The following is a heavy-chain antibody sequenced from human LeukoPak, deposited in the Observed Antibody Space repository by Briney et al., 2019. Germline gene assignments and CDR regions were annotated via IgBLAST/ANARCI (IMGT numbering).Heavy chain of an antibody. CDR2: INHSGST. CDR3: ARGFGGNLGY. D-gene: IGHD4-23*01. J-gene: IGHJ4*02. V-gene: IGHV4-34*01. CDR1: GGSFIGYY. Sequence: PSEPLSLICAVSGGSFIGYYWSWIRQPPGKGLEWIGEINHSGSTNYNPSLKSRVTISVDTSKNQFSLKLSSVTAADTAVYYCARGFGGNLGYWGQGTLVTVSS.